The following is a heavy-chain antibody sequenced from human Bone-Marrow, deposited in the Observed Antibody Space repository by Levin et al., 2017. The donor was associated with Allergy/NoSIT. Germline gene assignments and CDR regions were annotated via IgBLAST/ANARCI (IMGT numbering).Heavy chain of an antibody. CDR2: ISFDGNTE. V-gene: IGHV3-30*18. J-gene: IGHJ4*02. CDR3: AKDIGVIAGIEDY. CDR1: GFTFSNCG. Sequence: LSLTCAASGFTFSNCGMHWVRQAPGKGLEWVAIISFDGNTEFYTESVKGRFTISRDNSRNTLYLQMSSLRPDDTAVYYCAKDIGVIAGIEDYWGQGTRVTVSS. D-gene: IGHD2-21*01.